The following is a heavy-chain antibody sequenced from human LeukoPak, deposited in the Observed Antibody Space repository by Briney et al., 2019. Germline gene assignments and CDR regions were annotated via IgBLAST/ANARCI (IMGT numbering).Heavy chain of an antibody. D-gene: IGHD6-6*01. Sequence: SVKVSCKASGGTFSSYAISWVRQAPGQGLEWMGRIIPILGIANYAQKFQGRVTITADKSTSTAYMELSSLKSEDTAVYYCAKIGAAARRTPNPRWFDPWGQGTLVTVSS. J-gene: IGHJ5*02. CDR3: AKIGAAARRTPNPRWFDP. V-gene: IGHV1-69*04. CDR2: IIPILGIA. CDR1: GGTFSSYA.